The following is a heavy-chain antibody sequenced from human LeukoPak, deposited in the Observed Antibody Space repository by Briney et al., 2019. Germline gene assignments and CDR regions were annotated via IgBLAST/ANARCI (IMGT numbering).Heavy chain of an antibody. V-gene: IGHV3-9*01. CDR3: ATGIAVAGDY. Sequence: GGSLRLSCVASGFTFSNYWMSWVRQAPGKGLEWVSGISWNSGSIGYADSVKGRFTISRDNAKNSLYLQMNSLRAEDTALYYCATGIAVAGDYWGQGTLVTVSS. J-gene: IGHJ4*02. D-gene: IGHD6-19*01. CDR1: GFTFSNYW. CDR2: ISWNSGSI.